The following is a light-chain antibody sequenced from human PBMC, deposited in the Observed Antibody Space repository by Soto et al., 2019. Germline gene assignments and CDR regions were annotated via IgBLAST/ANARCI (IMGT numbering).Light chain of an antibody. CDR3: AAWDASLNGPV. J-gene: IGLJ2*01. V-gene: IGLV1-44*01. CDR1: SSNIGSNA. Sequence: QPVLTQPPSASGTPGQRVVISCSGSSSNIGSNAVNWYQQLPGTAPKLLIYSNDHRPSGVPDRFSGSKSGTSASLAISGLQSEDEAGYYCAAWDASLNGPVFGGGTKVTVL. CDR2: SND.